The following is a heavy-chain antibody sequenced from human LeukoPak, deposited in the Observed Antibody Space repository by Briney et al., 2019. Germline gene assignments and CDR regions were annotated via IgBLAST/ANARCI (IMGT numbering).Heavy chain of an antibody. J-gene: IGHJ3*02. CDR1: GFSFGYYA. D-gene: IGHD6-13*01. CDR3: AISSSWYRGMRALDI. CDR2: ISGTGAGT. Sequence: GGSLRLSCAASGFSFGYYAMSWVRQAPGKGLEWVSAISGTGAGTYYADSVKGRLTVSRDNSKNSLYLQMNSLRTEDTALYYCAISSSWYRGMRALDIWGQGTMVTVSS. V-gene: IGHV3-43*02.